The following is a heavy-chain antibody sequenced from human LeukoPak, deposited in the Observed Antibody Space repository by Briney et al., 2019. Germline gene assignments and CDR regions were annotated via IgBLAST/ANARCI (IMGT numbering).Heavy chain of an antibody. D-gene: IGHD1-26*01. CDR2: ISWNSGSI. Sequence: GGSLRLSCAASGFTFDDYAMHWVRQAPGKGLEWVSGISWNSGSIGYADSVKGRFTISRDNAKNSLYLQMNSLRAEDMALYYCAKDRGKGSGSYYQDHWGQGTLVTVSS. CDR1: GFTFDDYA. CDR3: AKDRGKGSGSYYQDH. J-gene: IGHJ4*02. V-gene: IGHV3-9*03.